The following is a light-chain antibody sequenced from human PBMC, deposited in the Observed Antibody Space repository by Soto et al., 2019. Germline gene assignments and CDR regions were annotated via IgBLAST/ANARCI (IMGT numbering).Light chain of an antibody. V-gene: IGKV2-28*01. CDR2: LGS. J-gene: IGKJ5*01. Sequence: DIVMTQSPLSLPVTPGEPASISCRSSQSLLHSNVYNYLEWYLQKPGQSPQLLIYLGSNRASGVPDRFSGSGSGTDFTLKISRVEAEDVGVYYCMQALQTPTFGQGTRLEIK. CDR3: MQALQTPT. CDR1: QSLLHSNVYNY.